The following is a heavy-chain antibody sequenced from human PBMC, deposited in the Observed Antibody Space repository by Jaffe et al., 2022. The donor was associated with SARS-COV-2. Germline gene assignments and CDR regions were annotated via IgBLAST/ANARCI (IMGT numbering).Heavy chain of an antibody. D-gene: IGHD6-19*01. CDR1: GYTFTNYG. V-gene: IGHV1-18*01. J-gene: IGHJ1*01. CDR3: ARAAILEGLQWAEPLQD. Sequence: QVHLVQSGGEVKRPGASVKVSCKTSGYTFTNYGISWVRQAPGQGLEWVGWISAHNGNTNFAQKFHGRVTMTTNTSANVALMELRSLTYDDTAFYFCARAAILEGLQWAEPLQDWGQGTLVSVSS. CDR2: ISAHNGNT.